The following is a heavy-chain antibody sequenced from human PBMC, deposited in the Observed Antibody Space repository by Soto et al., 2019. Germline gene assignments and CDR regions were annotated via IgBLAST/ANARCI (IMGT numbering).Heavy chain of an antibody. CDR2: MNPKSGHT. V-gene: IGHV1-8*01. J-gene: IGHJ6*02. Sequence: QVQLVQSGAEVKKPGASVEVSCKASGYTFSSYDINWVRQATGQGLEWMGWMNPKSGHTGSAQKFQGRVTMTRDTSISTAYMELSSLRSEDTAIYYCARTDGDLDVWGQGTTVTVSS. CDR1: GYTFSSYD. CDR3: ARTDGDLDV. D-gene: IGHD4-17*01.